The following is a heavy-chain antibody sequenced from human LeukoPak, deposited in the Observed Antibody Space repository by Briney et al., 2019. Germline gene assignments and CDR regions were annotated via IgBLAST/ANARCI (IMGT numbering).Heavy chain of an antibody. D-gene: IGHD3-3*01. V-gene: IGHV4-4*07. CDR3: ASSRAAIWSAPFDY. CDR1: SGSISNYY. Sequence: KSSETLSLTCTVSSGSISNYYWSWIRQPAGKGLEWIGRIYTSGTTDYNPSLKGRVTMSVDTSKNQFSLKLSSVTAADTAVYYCASSRAAIWSAPFDYWGQGALVTVSS. J-gene: IGHJ4*02. CDR2: IYTSGTT.